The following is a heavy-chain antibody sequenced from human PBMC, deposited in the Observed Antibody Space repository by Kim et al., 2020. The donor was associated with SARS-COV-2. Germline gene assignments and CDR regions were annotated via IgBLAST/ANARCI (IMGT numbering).Heavy chain of an antibody. V-gene: IGHV4-39*01. CDR3: ARRVRGGDCYDY. Sequence: YYNPSLKSRVTISVDTSKNQFSLKLSSVTAADTAVYYCARRVRGGDCYDYWGQGTLVTVSS. J-gene: IGHJ4*02. D-gene: IGHD2-21*02.